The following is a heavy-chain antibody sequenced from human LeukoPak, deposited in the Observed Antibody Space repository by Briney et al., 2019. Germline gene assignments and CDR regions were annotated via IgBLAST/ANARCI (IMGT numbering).Heavy chain of an antibody. Sequence: PGGSLRLSCAASGFTFSSYAMHWVRQAPGKGLEWVAVISYDGSNKYYADSVKGRFTISRDNSKNTLYLQMNSLRAEDTAVYYCARFPIAVAGHFDYWGQGTLVTVSS. CDR1: GFTFSSYA. V-gene: IGHV3-30-3*01. J-gene: IGHJ4*02. CDR3: ARFPIAVAGHFDY. CDR2: ISYDGSNK. D-gene: IGHD6-19*01.